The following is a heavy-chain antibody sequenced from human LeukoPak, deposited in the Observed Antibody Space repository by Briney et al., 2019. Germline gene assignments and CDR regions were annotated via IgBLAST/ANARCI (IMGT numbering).Heavy chain of an antibody. CDR2: ISGSGGST. CDR3: AKVADIVVVPAARHFDY. J-gene: IGHJ4*02. D-gene: IGHD2-2*01. V-gene: IGHV3-23*01. Sequence: GGSLRLSCAASGFTFSSYAMSWVRQAPGKGLEGVSAISGSGGSTYYADSVKGRFTISRDNSKNTLYLQMNSMRAEDTAVYYCAKVADIVVVPAARHFDYWGQGTLVTVSS. CDR1: GFTFSSYA.